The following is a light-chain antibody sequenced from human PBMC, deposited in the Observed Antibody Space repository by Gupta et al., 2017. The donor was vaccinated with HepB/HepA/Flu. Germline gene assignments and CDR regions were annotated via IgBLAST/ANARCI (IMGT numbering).Light chain of an antibody. Sequence: SALTPPRSVSGSPGQSVTIACTATTSAVGGYNYVSWYRQHPGEAPKLMIYDVSQRPSGVPDRFSGSKSGNTASLTISGLQAEDEADYYCSSYAGSDTYVFGTGTRVTVL. V-gene: IGLV2-11*01. J-gene: IGLJ1*01. CDR1: TSAVGGYNY. CDR2: DVS. CDR3: SSYAGSDTYV.